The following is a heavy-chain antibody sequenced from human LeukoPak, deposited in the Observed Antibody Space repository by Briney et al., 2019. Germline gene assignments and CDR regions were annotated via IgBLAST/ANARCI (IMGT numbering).Heavy chain of an antibody. CDR1: GGSISSYY. CDR3: ARGVRYCSSTSCLYY. Sequence: SETLSLTCTVSGGSISSYYWSWIRQPPGKGLEWIGYIYYSGSTNYNPSLKSRVTISVDTSKNQFSLKLSSVTAADTAVYYCARGVRYCSSTSCLYYWGQGTLVTVSS. V-gene: IGHV4-59*08. J-gene: IGHJ4*02. CDR2: IYYSGST. D-gene: IGHD2-2*01.